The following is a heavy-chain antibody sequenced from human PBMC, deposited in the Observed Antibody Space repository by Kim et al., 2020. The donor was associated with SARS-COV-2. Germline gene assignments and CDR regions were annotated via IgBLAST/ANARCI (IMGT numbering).Heavy chain of an antibody. D-gene: IGHD2-15*01. J-gene: IGHJ4*02. CDR1: GFTFSSYA. CDR2: ITGSGGST. CDR3: AKDLRIVVVVAAQFDY. Sequence: GGSLRLSCAASGFTFSSYAMSWVRQAPGKGLEWVSAITGSGGSTYYADSVKGRFTISRDNSKNTLYLQMNSLRAEDTALYYCAKDLRIVVVVAAQFDYWGQGTLVTVSS. V-gene: IGHV3-23*01.